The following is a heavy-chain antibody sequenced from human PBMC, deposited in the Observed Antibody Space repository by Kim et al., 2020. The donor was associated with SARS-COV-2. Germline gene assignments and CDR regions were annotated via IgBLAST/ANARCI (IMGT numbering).Heavy chain of an antibody. CDR2: ISNGGDIT. V-gene: IGHV3-23*01. D-gene: IGHD1-26*01. CDR1: GFTFSTYA. J-gene: IGHJ4*02. CDR3: AKGWRVGATYFDS. Sequence: GGSLRLSCAASGFTFSTYAMNWVRQAPMKGLEWVSDISNGGDITHYADSVKGRFTISRDNSKNTLYLQMNSLTAEDTAVYYCAKGWRVGATYFDSWGQGPLVTVSS.